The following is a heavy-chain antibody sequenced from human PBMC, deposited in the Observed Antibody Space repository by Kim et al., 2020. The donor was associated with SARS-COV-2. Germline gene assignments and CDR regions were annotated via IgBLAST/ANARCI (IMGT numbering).Heavy chain of an antibody. D-gene: IGHD6-19*01. CDR3: ASGPTLGSGSPVDY. CDR2: ISSSSSYI. CDR1: GFTFSSYS. V-gene: IGHV3-21*01. Sequence: GGSLRLSCAASGFTFSSYSMNWVRQAPGKGLEWVSSISSSSSYIYYADSVKGRFTISRDNAKNSLYLQMNSLRAEDTAVYYCASGPTLGSGSPVDYWGQGTLVTVSS. J-gene: IGHJ4*02.